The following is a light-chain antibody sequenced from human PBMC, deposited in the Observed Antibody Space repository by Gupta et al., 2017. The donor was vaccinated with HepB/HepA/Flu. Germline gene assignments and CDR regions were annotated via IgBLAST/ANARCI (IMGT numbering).Light chain of an antibody. CDR2: AVK. J-gene: IGLJ1*01. CDR3: CSYAGDYTFD. Sequence: QSALTQPRSVSGSPGQSVTISCTGTTSDVGGYDHVSWYQQHPGKDPNLIIFAVKKRPSGVPDRFSGSKSGNTASLTVSGLQAEDEADYYCCSYAGDYTFDFGSGTKVTVL. V-gene: IGLV2-11*01. CDR1: TSDVGGYDH.